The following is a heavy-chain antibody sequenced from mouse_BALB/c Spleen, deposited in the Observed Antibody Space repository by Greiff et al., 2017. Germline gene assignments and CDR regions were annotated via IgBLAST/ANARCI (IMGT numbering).Heavy chain of an antibody. CDR1: GFSLTSYG. Sequence: VHLVESGPGLVAPSQSLSITCTVSGFSLTSYGVHWVRQPPGKGLEWLGVIWAGGSTNYNSALMSRLSISKDNSKSQVFLKMNSLQTDDTAMYYCAQGGSSGFAYWGQGTLVTVSA. V-gene: IGHV2-9*02. CDR2: IWAGGST. J-gene: IGHJ3*01. CDR3: AQGGSSGFAY.